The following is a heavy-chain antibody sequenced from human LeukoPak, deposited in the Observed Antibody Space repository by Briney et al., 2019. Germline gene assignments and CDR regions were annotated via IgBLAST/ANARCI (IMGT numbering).Heavy chain of an antibody. V-gene: IGHV3-21*01. J-gene: IGHJ6*03. CDR2: ISSSSSYI. CDR3: ASRWDRWELLFSYYYYMDV. D-gene: IGHD1-26*01. Sequence: GGSLRLSCAASGFTFDDYAMNWVRQAPGKGLEWVSSISSSSSYIDYADSLKGRFTIFRDNAKNSLYLQMNSLRAEDTAVYYCASRWDRWELLFSYYYYMDVWGKGTTVTISS. CDR1: GFTFDDYA.